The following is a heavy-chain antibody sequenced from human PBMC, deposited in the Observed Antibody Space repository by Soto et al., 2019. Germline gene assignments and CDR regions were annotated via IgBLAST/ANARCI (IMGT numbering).Heavy chain of an antibody. CDR1: GFTFSSYS. CDR3: ARGNYYDSSGPGYDAFDI. J-gene: IGHJ3*02. V-gene: IGHV3-21*01. CDR2: ISSSSYI. D-gene: IGHD3-22*01. Sequence: GGSLRLSCAASGFTFSSYSMNWVRQAPGKGLEWVSSISSSSYIYYADSVKGRFTISRDNAKNSLYLQMNSLRAEDTAVYYCARGNYYDSSGPGYDAFDIWGQGTMVTVSS.